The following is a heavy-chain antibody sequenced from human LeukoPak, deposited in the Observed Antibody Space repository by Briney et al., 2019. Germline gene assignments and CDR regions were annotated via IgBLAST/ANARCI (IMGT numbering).Heavy chain of an antibody. CDR2: ISSSSSYI. Sequence: GGSRRFSFAPSGFTFSSYSMNWVRQAPGKGLDWVSSISSSSSYIYYADSVKGRFTISRDNAKNSLYLQMNSLRAEDTAVYYCASGNRYSSSFDYWGQGTLVTVSS. D-gene: IGHD6-6*01. V-gene: IGHV3-21*01. CDR3: ASGNRYSSSFDY. J-gene: IGHJ4*02. CDR1: GFTFSSYS.